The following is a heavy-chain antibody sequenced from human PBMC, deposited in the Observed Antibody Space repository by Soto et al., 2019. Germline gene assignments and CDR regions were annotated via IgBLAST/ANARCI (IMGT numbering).Heavy chain of an antibody. CDR3: WFYHDSSGHYIHLAY. CDR2: ISYDGSNK. J-gene: IGHJ4*02. CDR1: GFTFSSYA. D-gene: IGHD3-22*01. Sequence: GGSLRLSCAASGFTFSSYAMHWVRQAPGKGLEWVAVISYDGSNKYYADSVKGRFTISRDNSKNTLYLQMNSLRAEDTAVYYCWFYHDSSGHYIHLAYWGQGTLVTVSS. V-gene: IGHV3-30-3*01.